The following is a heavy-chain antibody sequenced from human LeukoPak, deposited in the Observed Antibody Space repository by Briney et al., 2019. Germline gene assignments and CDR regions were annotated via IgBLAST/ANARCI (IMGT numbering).Heavy chain of an antibody. CDR3: ARDIETAWDY. CDR2: IKQDGSEK. CDR1: GFTLSSYW. D-gene: IGHD5-24*01. Sequence: PGGSLRLSCAASGFTLSSYWMSWVRQAPGKGLEWVANIKQDGSEKYYVDSVKGRFTISRDNAKNSLYLQMNSLRAEDTAVYYCARDIETAWDYWGQGTLVTVSS. V-gene: IGHV3-7*01. J-gene: IGHJ4*02.